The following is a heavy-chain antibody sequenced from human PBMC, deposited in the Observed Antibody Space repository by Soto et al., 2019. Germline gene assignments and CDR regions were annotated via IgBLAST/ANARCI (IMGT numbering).Heavy chain of an antibody. CDR3: ARAATSVGNWFDP. Sequence: LSLTCAVPGGSISSGGYSWSWIRQPPGKGLEWIGYIYHSGSTYYNPSLKSRVTISVDRSKNQFSLKLSSVTAADTAVYYCARAATSVGNWFDPWGQGTLVTVSS. J-gene: IGHJ5*02. CDR2: IYHSGST. D-gene: IGHD3-16*01. V-gene: IGHV4-30-2*01. CDR1: GGSISSGGYS.